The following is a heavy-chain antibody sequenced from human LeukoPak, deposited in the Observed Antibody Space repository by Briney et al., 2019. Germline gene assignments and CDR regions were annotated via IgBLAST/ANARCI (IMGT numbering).Heavy chain of an antibody. V-gene: IGHV3-53*01. CDR2: IYSGGST. D-gene: IGHD3-10*01. CDR3: ARAASQSDSSGNYRNSYFDY. J-gene: IGHJ4*02. CDR1: GFTVSSNY. Sequence: GGSLRLSCAASGFTVSSNYMSWVRQAPGKGLEWVSFIYSGGSTYYADSVKGRFTISRDNSKNTLYLQMNNLRAEDTAVYYCARAASQSDSSGNYRNSYFDYWGQGTLVTVSS.